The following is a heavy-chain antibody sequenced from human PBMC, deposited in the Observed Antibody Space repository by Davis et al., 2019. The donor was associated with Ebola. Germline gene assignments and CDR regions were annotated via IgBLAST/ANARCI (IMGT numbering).Heavy chain of an antibody. D-gene: IGHD2-15*01. CDR2: IIPVISKT. J-gene: IGHJ6*02. CDR3: ARAQSPFEMLLPTWTRKDYHGMDV. V-gene: IGHV1-69*04. CDR1: GGTFNNYP. Sequence: SVKVSCKTSGGTFNNYPLSWVRQAPGQGLEWMGRIIPVISKTNYAQKFQGRVTITADKSTNTAYMELNGLRSEDTAIYYCARAQSPFEMLLPTWTRKDYHGMDVWGQGTSVTVS.